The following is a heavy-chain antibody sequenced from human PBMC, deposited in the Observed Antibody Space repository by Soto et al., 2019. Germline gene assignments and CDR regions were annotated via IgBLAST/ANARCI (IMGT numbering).Heavy chain of an antibody. Sequence: EVHLWESGGDLVQPGGSLRVSCVGSGYTFSSRAMSWVCQAPGKGLEWVSGIDGGGTTDYADSVKGRFTISRDNSQDTLYLQMNSLRAEDTAVYYCATLLGFSSGGSWYSHVADYWGQGTLVTVSS. J-gene: IGHJ4*02. CDR3: ATLLGFSSGGSWYSHVADY. CDR2: IDGGGTT. V-gene: IGHV3-23*01. CDR1: GYTFSSRA. D-gene: IGHD2-8*02.